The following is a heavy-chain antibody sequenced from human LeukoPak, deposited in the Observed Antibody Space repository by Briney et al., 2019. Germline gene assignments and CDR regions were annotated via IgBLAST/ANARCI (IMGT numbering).Heavy chain of an antibody. J-gene: IGHJ1*01. CDR3: SQVNSYYDILTGYYLEYFQH. CDR1: GGSINSYY. D-gene: IGHD3-9*01. Sequence: PSETLSLTCTVSGGSINSYYWSWIRQPPGKGLEWIGSIYYSGSTYYNPSLKSRVTISVDTSKNQFSLKLSSVTAADTAVYYCSQVNSYYDILTGYYLEYFQHWGQGTLVTVSS. CDR2: IYYSGST. V-gene: IGHV4-59*05.